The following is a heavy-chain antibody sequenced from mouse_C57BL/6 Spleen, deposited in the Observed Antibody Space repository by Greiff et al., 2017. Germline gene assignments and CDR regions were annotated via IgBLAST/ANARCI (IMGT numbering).Heavy chain of an antibody. CDR3: TRGPHYYGSPPYYFDY. CDR2: IYPGNSDT. Sequence: VHVKQSGTVLARPGASVKMSCKTSGYTFTSYWMHWVKQRPGQGLEWIGAIYPGNSDTSYNQKFNGKAKLTAVTSASTAYMELSSLTNEYSAVYYCTRGPHYYGSPPYYFDYWGQGTTLTVSS. J-gene: IGHJ2*01. D-gene: IGHD1-1*01. CDR1: GYTFTSYW. V-gene: IGHV1-5*01.